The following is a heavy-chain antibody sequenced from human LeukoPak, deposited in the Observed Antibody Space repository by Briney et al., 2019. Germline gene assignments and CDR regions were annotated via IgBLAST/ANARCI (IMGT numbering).Heavy chain of an antibody. J-gene: IGHJ4*02. D-gene: IGHD1-26*01. CDR2: INAGNGNT. V-gene: IGHV1-3*01. CDR3: ARGSGSYRPLFDY. CDR1: GYTFTSYA. Sequence: ASEKVSCKASGYTFTSYAMHWVRQAPGQRLEWMGWINAGNGNTKYSQKFQGRVTITRDTSASTAYMELSSLRSEDTAVYYCARGSGSYRPLFDYWGQGTLVTVSS.